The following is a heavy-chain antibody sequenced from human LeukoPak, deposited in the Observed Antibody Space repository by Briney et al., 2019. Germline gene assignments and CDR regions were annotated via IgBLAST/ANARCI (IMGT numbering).Heavy chain of an antibody. CDR2: IYYSGTT. Sequence: SETLSLTCSVSGGSISSGGYYWNWIRQYPGKGLEWIGSIYYSGTTYYNPSLKNRVTISVDTSKNQFFLKLNSVTAADTAVYYCARERIEANDYWGQGTLVTVSS. CDR3: ARERIEANDY. V-gene: IGHV4-31*03. D-gene: IGHD2-15*01. CDR1: GGSISSGGYY. J-gene: IGHJ4*02.